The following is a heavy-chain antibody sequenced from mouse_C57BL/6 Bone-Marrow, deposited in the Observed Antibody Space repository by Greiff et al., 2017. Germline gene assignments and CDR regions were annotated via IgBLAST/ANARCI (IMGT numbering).Heavy chain of an antibody. CDR1: GFTFSSYA. J-gene: IGHJ3*01. CDR2: ISRGGDYI. CDR3: TREYFSWFAY. Sequence: EVKLMESGEGLVKPGGSLKLSCAASGFTFSSYAMSWVRQTPEKRLEWVAYISRGGDYIYYADTVKGRFTISRDNARNTLYLQMSSLKSEDTAMYYCTREYFSWFAYWGQGTLVTVSA. D-gene: IGHD5-1*01. V-gene: IGHV5-9-1*02.